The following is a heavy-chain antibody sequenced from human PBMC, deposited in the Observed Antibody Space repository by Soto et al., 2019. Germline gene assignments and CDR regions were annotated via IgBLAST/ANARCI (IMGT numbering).Heavy chain of an antibody. Sequence: QVHLVQSGAEVKKPGASVKVSCKGSGYAFTTYGITWVRQAPGQGLEWMGWISAHNGNTNYAQKLQGRVTVTRDTSTSTAYLELRSLRSVDTAVYYCARGRYGDYWGQGALVTVSS. CDR2: ISAHNGNT. D-gene: IGHD1-1*01. CDR3: ARGRYGDY. V-gene: IGHV1-18*01. J-gene: IGHJ4*02. CDR1: GYAFTTYG.